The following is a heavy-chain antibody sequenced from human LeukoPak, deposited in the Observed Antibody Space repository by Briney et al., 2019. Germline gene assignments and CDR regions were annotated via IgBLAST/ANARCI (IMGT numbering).Heavy chain of an antibody. V-gene: IGHV3-64D*06. Sequence: PGGSLRLSCSASGLTFSSSPIHWVRQAPGKGLEYVTTISTDGKTAFYADSVKGRFTISRDNSKNTVSLQMSSLSAEDSAVYYSVKAREDCSTSSCFLEYWGQGTLVTVSS. CDR3: VKAREDCSTSSCFLEY. CDR1: GLTFSSSP. J-gene: IGHJ4*02. CDR2: ISTDGKTA. D-gene: IGHD2-2*01.